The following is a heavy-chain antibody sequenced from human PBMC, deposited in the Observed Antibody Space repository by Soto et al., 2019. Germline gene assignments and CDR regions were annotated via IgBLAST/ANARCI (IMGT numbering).Heavy chain of an antibody. Sequence: QVQLQESGPGLVKPSGTLSLTCAVSSGSISNDNWWNWVRQPPWKGLEWIGEIYRSGSTNYNPSLKSRVTISVDKSTNQFSLQFSSVTAADTAVYYCATNSYYSLGVWGQGTTVTVSS. CDR2: IYRSGST. CDR1: SGSISNDNW. CDR3: ATNSYYSLGV. J-gene: IGHJ6*02. V-gene: IGHV4-4*02.